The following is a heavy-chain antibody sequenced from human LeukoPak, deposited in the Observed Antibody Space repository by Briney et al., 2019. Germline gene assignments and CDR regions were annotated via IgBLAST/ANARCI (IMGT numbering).Heavy chain of an antibody. CDR3: ARVYVHYYNSGFSQDY. Sequence: GRSLRLSCAVSGFTFSSYGIHWVRQAPGKGLEWLAFISYDGNNKYYAHSVKGRFTISRDNSKNTVDLQMDSLRAEDTAVYYCARVYVHYYNSGFSQDYWGQGTLVTVSS. J-gene: IGHJ4*02. V-gene: IGHV3-30-3*01. CDR1: GFTFSSYG. CDR2: ISYDGNNK. D-gene: IGHD3-22*01.